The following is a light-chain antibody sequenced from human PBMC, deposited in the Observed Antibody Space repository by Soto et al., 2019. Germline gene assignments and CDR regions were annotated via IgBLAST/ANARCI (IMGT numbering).Light chain of an antibody. CDR3: QQYGSSSGWT. J-gene: IGKJ1*01. V-gene: IGKV3-20*01. Sequence: EIVLTQSPGTLSLSAGERATLSCRASQSVSSSSLAWYQQKPGQAPRLLIYGASTRATGIPDRFSGSGSGTDFTLTISRLEPEDFAVYYCQQYGSSSGWTFGQGTKVEIK. CDR2: GAS. CDR1: QSVSSSS.